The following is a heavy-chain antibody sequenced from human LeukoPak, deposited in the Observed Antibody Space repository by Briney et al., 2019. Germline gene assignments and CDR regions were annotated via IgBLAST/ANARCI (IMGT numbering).Heavy chain of an antibody. D-gene: IGHD3-22*01. CDR2: MNPNSGNT. CDR3: ARANFYYDSSGYYSHFDY. V-gene: IGHV1-8*03. Sequence: GASVKVSCKASGYTFTSYDINWVRQATGQGLEWMGWMNPNSGNTGYAQKFQGRVTITADESTSTAYMELSSLRSEDTAVYYCARANFYYDSSGYYSHFDYWGQGTLVTVSS. J-gene: IGHJ4*02. CDR1: GYTFTSYD.